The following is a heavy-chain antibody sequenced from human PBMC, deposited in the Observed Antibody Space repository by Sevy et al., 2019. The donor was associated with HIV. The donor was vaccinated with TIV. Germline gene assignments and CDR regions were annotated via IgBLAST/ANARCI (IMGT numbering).Heavy chain of an antibody. Sequence: GGSLRLSCTGSGFLFSSYGIHWVRQAPGKGLEWVAVISDDSNKKYYADSVKGQFTVSRDNSKNTVSLQMNSLTTDDKAVYFCAKVAIKYYDTTGLYFDYWGQGSLVTVSS. J-gene: IGHJ4*02. CDR3: AKVAIKYYDTTGLYFDY. CDR1: GFLFSSYG. D-gene: IGHD3-16*01. CDR2: ISDDSNKK. V-gene: IGHV3-30*18.